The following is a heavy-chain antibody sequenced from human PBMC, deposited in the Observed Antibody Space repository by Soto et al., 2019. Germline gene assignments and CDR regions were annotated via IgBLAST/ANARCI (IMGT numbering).Heavy chain of an antibody. Sequence: ASVKVSCKASGYTFTSYDINWVRQATGQGLEWMGWMNPNSGNTGYAQKFRGRVTMTRNTSISTAYMELSSLRSEDTAVYYCARIYYYGSGSYPDAFDIWGQGTMVTVSS. CDR3: ARIYYYGSGSYPDAFDI. CDR2: MNPNSGNT. D-gene: IGHD3-10*01. V-gene: IGHV1-8*01. CDR1: GYTFTSYD. J-gene: IGHJ3*02.